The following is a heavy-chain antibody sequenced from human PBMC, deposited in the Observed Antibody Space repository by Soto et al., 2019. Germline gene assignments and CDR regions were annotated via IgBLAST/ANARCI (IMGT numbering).Heavy chain of an antibody. D-gene: IGHD5-18*01. J-gene: IGHJ3*02. Sequence: SETLSLTCTVSGGSINTYYWSWIRQPPGKGLEWIGYIYSTGSTHFNPSLKSRVTISVDTSKNQFSLRLSSVTAADTAVYFCARGCRGSSYGRDAFDIWGQGTMVTVSS. CDR2: IYSTGST. CDR3: ARGCRGSSYGRDAFDI. CDR1: GGSINTYY. V-gene: IGHV4-59*01.